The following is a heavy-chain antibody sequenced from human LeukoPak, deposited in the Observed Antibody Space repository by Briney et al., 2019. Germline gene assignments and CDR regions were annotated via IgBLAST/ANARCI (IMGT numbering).Heavy chain of an antibody. D-gene: IGHD3-22*01. CDR2: INPNSGGT. Sequence: GASVKVSCKASGYTFTGYYMHWVRQAPGQGLEWMGWINPNSGGTNYAQEFQGRVTMTRDTSISTAYMELSRLRSDGTAVYYCARFDSSGYYGKGSFDYWGQGTLVTVSS. CDR1: GYTFTGYY. J-gene: IGHJ4*02. CDR3: ARFDSSGYYGKGSFDY. V-gene: IGHV1-2*02.